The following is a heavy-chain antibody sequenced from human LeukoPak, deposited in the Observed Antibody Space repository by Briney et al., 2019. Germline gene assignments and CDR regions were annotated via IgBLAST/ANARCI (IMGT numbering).Heavy chain of an antibody. D-gene: IGHD6-6*01. CDR3: ARDALYTSSPYFDY. J-gene: IGHJ4*02. V-gene: IGHV4-59*12. CDR1: GGSLSSYY. CDR2: IFYSGNT. Sequence: SETLSLTCTVSGGSLSSYYWSWIRRPPGKGLEWIGYIFYSGNTNYNPSLKSRVTISVDTSKNQFSLKLSSVTAADTAVYYCARDALYTSSPYFDYWGQGTLVTVSS.